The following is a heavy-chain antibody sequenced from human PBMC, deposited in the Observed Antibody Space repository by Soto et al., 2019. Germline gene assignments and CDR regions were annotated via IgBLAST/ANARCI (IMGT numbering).Heavy chain of an antibody. D-gene: IGHD3-16*02. J-gene: IGHJ4*02. CDR2: TYHRGST. CDR3: ARIGGYHGPLDY. CDR1: GFSISSYF. Sequence: GTLSLTCSVSGFSISSYFWSWIRQPPGRGLEWIGYTYHRGSTNYSPSLRSRVAISLDTSENQFSLKVSSVTAADTAVYYCARIGGYHGPLDYWGQGTPVTVSS. V-gene: IGHV4-59*01.